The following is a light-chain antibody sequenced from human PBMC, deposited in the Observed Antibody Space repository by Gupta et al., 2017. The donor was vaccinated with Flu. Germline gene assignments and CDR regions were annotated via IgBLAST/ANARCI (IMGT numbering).Light chain of an antibody. CDR2: KAT. Sequence: DVQLTQSPSTLSASVGDRVTITCRASHSIGTWLAWYQHKPGRAPNLLIYKATNLESGVPSRFSGGASGTEFTLTISGLQPGDFATYYCQQYHTSFPYTFGQGTKLEIK. J-gene: IGKJ2*01. V-gene: IGKV1-5*03. CDR1: HSIGTW. CDR3: QQYHTSFPYT.